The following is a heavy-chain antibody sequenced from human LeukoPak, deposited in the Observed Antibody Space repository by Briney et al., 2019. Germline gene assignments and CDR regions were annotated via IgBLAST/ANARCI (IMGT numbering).Heavy chain of an antibody. CDR3: ARLGSGSNY. V-gene: IGHV6-1*01. CDR2: TYYRSKWYT. Sequence: PSQTLSLACAISGDSVSSNSAAWISIRQSPSRGLEWLGRTYYRSKWYTEYAVSVKSRITINPDTSKNQFSLQLSSVNPEDTAVYYCARLGSGSNYWGQGTLVTVSS. D-gene: IGHD3-10*01. CDR1: GDSVSSNSAA. J-gene: IGHJ4*02.